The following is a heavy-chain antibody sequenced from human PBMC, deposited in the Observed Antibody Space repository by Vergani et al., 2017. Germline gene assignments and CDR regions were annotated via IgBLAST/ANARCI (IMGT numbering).Heavy chain of an antibody. D-gene: IGHD3-22*01. CDR2: INAGTGNP. J-gene: IGHJ6*02. CDR1: GYTFTSYA. CDR3: ARDGGYYDSSGTRYYYGMDV. Sequence: QVQLVQSGAEVKKPGASVKVSCKASGYTFTSYAIHWLRQAPGQRLEWIGWINAGTGNPTYSQKFQGRVTITRDTSASTAYMELSSLRSEDTAVYYFARDGGYYDSSGTRYYYGMDVWGQGTTVTVSS. V-gene: IGHV1-3*01.